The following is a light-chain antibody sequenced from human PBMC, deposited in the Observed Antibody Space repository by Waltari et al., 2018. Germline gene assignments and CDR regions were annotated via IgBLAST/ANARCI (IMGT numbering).Light chain of an antibody. V-gene: IGKV3-15*01. J-gene: IGKJ3*01. CDR2: GAS. CDR1: QSVSSN. CDR3: QQYNNWPAFT. Sequence: EIVMTQSPATLYVSPGERATLSCRASQSVSSNSAWYQQKPGQAPRLRIYGASTRATGIPARFSGSVSGTEFTLTISILQSEDFAVYYCQQYNNWPAFTFGPGTKVDIK.